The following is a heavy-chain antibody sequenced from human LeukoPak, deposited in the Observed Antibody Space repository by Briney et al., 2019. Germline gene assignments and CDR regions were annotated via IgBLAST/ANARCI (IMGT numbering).Heavy chain of an antibody. V-gene: IGHV4-39*01. J-gene: IGHJ5*02. CDR3: ARRYGP. CDR2: IHYTGTT. D-gene: IGHD3-16*01. Sequence: PSETLSLTCTVSGGSISGSTFYWAWIRQPPGKGLEWIGNIHYTGTTYYNPSLKSRVTISVDTSKNQFSLKLNSVTAADTAVYYCARRYGPWGQGTLVTVSS. CDR1: GGSISGSTFY.